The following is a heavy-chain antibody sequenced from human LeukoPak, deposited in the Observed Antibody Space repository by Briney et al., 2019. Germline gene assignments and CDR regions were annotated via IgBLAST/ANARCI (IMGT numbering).Heavy chain of an antibody. V-gene: IGHV3-7*01. D-gene: IGHD3-16*01. J-gene: IGHJ4*02. Sequence: GGSLRLSCAASGFSFTTYAMIWFRQAPGKGLEWVANIHDDGNVKNYVDSVKGRFTISRDDARNSVYLQLNSLRVEDTALYYCARGRGWVDHWGQGTLVTVSS. CDR1: GFSFTTYA. CDR3: ARGRGWVDH. CDR2: IHDDGNVK.